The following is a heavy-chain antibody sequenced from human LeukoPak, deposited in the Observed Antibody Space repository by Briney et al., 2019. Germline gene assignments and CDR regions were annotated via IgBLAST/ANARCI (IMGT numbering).Heavy chain of an antibody. V-gene: IGHV3-30*18. D-gene: IGHD5-18*01. CDR3: AKAGVDTAMALDY. CDR1: GFTFSSYA. Sequence: GGSLRLSCAASGFTFSSYAMSWVRQAPGKGLEWMAVISYDGSNKYYADSVKGRFTISRDNSKNTLYLQMNSLRAEDTAVYYCAKAGVDTAMALDYWGQGTLATVSS. CDR2: ISYDGSNK. J-gene: IGHJ4*02.